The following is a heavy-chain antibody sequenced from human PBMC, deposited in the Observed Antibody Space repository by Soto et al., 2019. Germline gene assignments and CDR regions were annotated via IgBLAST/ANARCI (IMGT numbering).Heavy chain of an antibody. D-gene: IGHD3-22*01. Sequence: PWGTLSLTCAVSGYSISSGYYWGWIRQPPGKGLEWIGSIYHSGSTYYNPSLKSRVTISVDTSKNQFSLKLSSVTAADTAVYYCARGQLLVKYSSGYYGSFGYWGQGTLVTVSS. V-gene: IGHV4-38-2*01. CDR1: GYSISSGYY. CDR3: ARGQLLVKYSSGYYGSFGY. J-gene: IGHJ4*02. CDR2: IYHSGST.